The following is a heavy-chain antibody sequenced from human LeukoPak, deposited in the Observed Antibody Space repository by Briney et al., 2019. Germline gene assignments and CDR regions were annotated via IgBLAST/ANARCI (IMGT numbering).Heavy chain of an antibody. Sequence: SETLSLTCAVYGGSFSGYYWNWIRQPPGKGLEWIGEINHSGSTNYNPSLKSRVTISVDTSKNQFSLKLSSVTAADTAVYYCARPRRRYYGSGPDYWGQGTLVTVSS. D-gene: IGHD3-10*01. J-gene: IGHJ4*02. V-gene: IGHV4-34*01. CDR2: INHSGST. CDR1: GGSFSGYY. CDR3: ARPRRRYYGSGPDY.